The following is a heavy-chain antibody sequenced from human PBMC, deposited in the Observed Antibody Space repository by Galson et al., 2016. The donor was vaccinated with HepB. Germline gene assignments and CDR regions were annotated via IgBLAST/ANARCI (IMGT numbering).Heavy chain of an antibody. CDR2: IVVGSGDT. D-gene: IGHD2-15*01. CDR3: ATPRYCYSGSCPIWYYDI. V-gene: IGHV1-58*01. J-gene: IGHJ2*01. Sequence: SVKVSCKASGFTFTSSAVQWARQARGQRLEWIGWIVVGSGDTNYAQKFQERVTITRDMSTSTAYMELSSLRSEDTAVYYCATPRYCYSGSCPIWYYDIWGRGTLVTVSS. CDR1: GFTFTSSA.